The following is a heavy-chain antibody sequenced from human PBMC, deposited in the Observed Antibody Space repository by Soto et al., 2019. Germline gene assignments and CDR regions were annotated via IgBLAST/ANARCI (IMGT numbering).Heavy chain of an antibody. CDR3: ARGKGQWLRSYNWFDP. CDR1: GGSFSVYY. J-gene: IGHJ5*02. CDR2: INHSGST. Sequence: PSETLALTCAVYGGSFSVYYWSWMRQPPGKGLEWIGEINHSGSTNYNPSLKSRVTISVDTSKNQFSLKLSSVTAADTAVYYCARGKGQWLRSYNWFDPWGQGTLVTVSS. D-gene: IGHD5-12*01. V-gene: IGHV4-34*01.